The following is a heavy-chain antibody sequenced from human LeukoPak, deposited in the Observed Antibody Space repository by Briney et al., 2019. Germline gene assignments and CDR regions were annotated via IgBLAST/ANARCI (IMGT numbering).Heavy chain of an antibody. CDR1: GFTFSSYE. V-gene: IGHV3-48*03. J-gene: IGHJ4*02. Sequence: LGGSLRLSCAASGFTFSSYEMSWVRQAPGKGLEWVSHISSSGVGGYYADSVKGRFTISRDNAKNSLYLQMNSLRADDTGIYYCARGAVAGLYYFDYWGQGTLVTVSS. CDR2: ISSSGVGG. D-gene: IGHD6-19*01. CDR3: ARGAVAGLYYFDY.